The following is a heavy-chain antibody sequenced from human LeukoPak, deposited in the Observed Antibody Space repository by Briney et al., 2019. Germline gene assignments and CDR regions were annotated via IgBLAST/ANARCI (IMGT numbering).Heavy chain of an antibody. CDR3: ARAGYTQLIDY. CDR2: IYTSGST. Sequence: PSETLSLTCTVSRGSIKTFYWSWIRQPAGKGLEWIGRIYTSGSTNYNPSLKSRVTMSVDTSKNQFSLKLTSVTAADTAVYYCARAGYTQLIDYWGQGTLVTVSS. CDR1: RGSIKTFY. D-gene: IGHD3-9*01. V-gene: IGHV4-4*07. J-gene: IGHJ4*02.